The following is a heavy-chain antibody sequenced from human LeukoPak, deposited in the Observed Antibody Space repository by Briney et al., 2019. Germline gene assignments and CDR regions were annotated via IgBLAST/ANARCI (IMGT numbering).Heavy chain of an antibody. J-gene: IGHJ3*02. CDR2: IYYSGST. CDR1: GGSVSSGSYY. Sequence: SETLSLTCTVSGGSVSSGSYYWSWIRQPPGKGLEWIGYIYYSGSTSYNPSLKSRVTISVDTSKNQFSLKLSSVTAADTAVYYCARARPPHYYDSSGYYLGAFDIWGQGTMVTVSS. V-gene: IGHV4-61*01. CDR3: ARARPPHYYDSSGYYLGAFDI. D-gene: IGHD3-22*01.